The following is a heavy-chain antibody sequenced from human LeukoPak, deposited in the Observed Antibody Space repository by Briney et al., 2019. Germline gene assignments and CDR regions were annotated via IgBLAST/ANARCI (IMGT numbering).Heavy chain of an antibody. Sequence: GGSLRLSCAASGFTFSETCMSWVRQAPGKGLEWVANIRPDGSSGAYVDSVKGRFAISRDNAKSSLSLQMNTLRVEDTAVYYCWHPLIQGAVSWGQGTLVTVPS. CDR2: IRPDGSSG. V-gene: IGHV3-7*01. D-gene: IGHD3-10*01. CDR3: WHPLIQGAVS. J-gene: IGHJ5*02. CDR1: GFTFSETC.